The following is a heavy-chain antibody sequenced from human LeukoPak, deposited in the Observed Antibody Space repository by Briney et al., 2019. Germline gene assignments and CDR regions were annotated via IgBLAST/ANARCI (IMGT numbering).Heavy chain of an antibody. CDR2: IKSKADGETT. D-gene: IGHD2-2*01. Sequence: GGSLRLSCAVSGFSFSSAYMNWVRQAPGKGLEWIGRIKSKADGETTDYAAPVQGRFTISRDDSQNTLYLQMNSLNSEDSAVYYCSTVPSAREDYWGQGTLVTVSS. J-gene: IGHJ4*02. V-gene: IGHV3-15*01. CDR3: STVPSAREDY. CDR1: GFSFSSAY.